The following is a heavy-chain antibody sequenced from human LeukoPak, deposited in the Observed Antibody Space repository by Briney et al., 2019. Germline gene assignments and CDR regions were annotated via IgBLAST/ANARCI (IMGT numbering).Heavy chain of an antibody. CDR2: ISSSGSSI. CDR3: ARDRIYYGMDV. V-gene: IGHV3-48*03. Sequence: PGGSLRLSCAASGFTFSSYEMNWVRQAPGKGLEWVSYISSSGSSIYYADSVKGRFTISRDNAKNSLYLQMNSLRAEDTAVYYCARDRIYYGMDVRGQGTTVTVSS. D-gene: IGHD2-15*01. CDR1: GFTFSSYE. J-gene: IGHJ6*02.